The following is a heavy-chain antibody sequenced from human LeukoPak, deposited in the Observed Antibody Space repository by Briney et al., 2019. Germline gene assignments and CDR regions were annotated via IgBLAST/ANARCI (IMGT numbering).Heavy chain of an antibody. CDR1: GGSFSDNY. Sequence: PSETLSLNCTVYGGSFSDNYCSWIRKRPGKGQGWIGVINHNGSAKSNPSLKSRVTISADTPNNRFSLNLTSVAAADTAVYYCASRRGSDYGRYHYYYRDVWGKGTTVTISS. V-gene: IGHV4-34*01. D-gene: IGHD4/OR15-4a*01. J-gene: IGHJ6*03. CDR3: ASRRGSDYGRYHYYYRDV. CDR2: INHNGSA.